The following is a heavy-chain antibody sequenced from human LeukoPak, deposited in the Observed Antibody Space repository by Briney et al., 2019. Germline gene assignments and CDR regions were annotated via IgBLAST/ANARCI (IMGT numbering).Heavy chain of an antibody. Sequence: ASVKVSCKASGYTFTSYYMHWVRQAPGQGLEWMGIINPSGGSTSYAQKFQGRVTMTRDTSTSTVYMELSSPRSEDTAVYYCARDGDCGGDCFYYYGMDVWGQGTTVTVSS. CDR1: GYTFTSYY. CDR2: INPSGGST. V-gene: IGHV1-46*01. CDR3: ARDGDCGGDCFYYYGMDV. J-gene: IGHJ6*02. D-gene: IGHD2-21*02.